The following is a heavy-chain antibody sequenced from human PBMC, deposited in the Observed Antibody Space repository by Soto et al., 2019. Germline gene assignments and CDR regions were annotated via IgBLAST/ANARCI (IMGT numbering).Heavy chain of an antibody. CDR2: ISYDGSNK. V-gene: IGHV3-30*18. CDR1: GFTFSSYG. J-gene: IGHJ3*02. Sequence: SLRLSCAASGFTFSSYGMHWVRQAPGKGLEWVAVISYDGSNKYYADSVKGRFTISRDNSKNTLYLQMNSLRAEDTAVYYCAKDGGSGAFDIWGQGTMVTVSS. D-gene: IGHD2-15*01. CDR3: AKDGGSGAFDI.